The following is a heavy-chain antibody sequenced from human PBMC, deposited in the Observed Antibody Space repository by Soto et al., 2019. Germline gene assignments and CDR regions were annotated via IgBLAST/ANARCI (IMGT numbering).Heavy chain of an antibody. D-gene: IGHD6-13*01. CDR2: IYYSGST. Sequence: SETLSLTCTVSGGSISSYYWSWIRQPPGKGLEWIGYIYYSGSTNYNPSLKSRVTISVDTSKNQFSLKLSSVTAADTAVYYCARQPYSRGERAFDIWGQGTMVTVSS. CDR1: GGSISSYY. J-gene: IGHJ3*02. CDR3: ARQPYSRGERAFDI. V-gene: IGHV4-59*08.